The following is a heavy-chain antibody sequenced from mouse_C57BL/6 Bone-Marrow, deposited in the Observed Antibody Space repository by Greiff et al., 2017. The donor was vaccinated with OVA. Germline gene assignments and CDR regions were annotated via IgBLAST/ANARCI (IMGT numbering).Heavy chain of an antibody. CDR2: ISNLAYSI. CDR1: GFTFSDYG. Sequence: EVQLVESGGGLVQPGGSLQLSCAASGFTFSDYGMAWVRQAPRKGPEWVAFISNLAYSIYSADTVTGRFTISRENAKNTLYLEMSSLRSEDTAMYYCARVPYYAIDYWGQGTSVTVSS. V-gene: IGHV5-15*01. CDR3: ARVPYYAIDY. J-gene: IGHJ4*01.